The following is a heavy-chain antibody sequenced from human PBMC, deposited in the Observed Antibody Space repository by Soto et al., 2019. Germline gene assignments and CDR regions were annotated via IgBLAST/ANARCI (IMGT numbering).Heavy chain of an antibody. Sequence: PSETLSLTCTVSGGSICSSSYYGGWIRQPPGKGLEWIGSIYYSGSTYYDPSLKSRVTISVDTSKNQFSLKLSSVTAADTAVYYCACIFSGGYGYGFYYYGMDVWGQGTTVTVSS. D-gene: IGHD5-18*01. CDR1: GGSICSSSYY. CDR2: IYYSGST. V-gene: IGHV4-39*01. J-gene: IGHJ6*02. CDR3: ACIFSGGYGYGFYYYGMDV.